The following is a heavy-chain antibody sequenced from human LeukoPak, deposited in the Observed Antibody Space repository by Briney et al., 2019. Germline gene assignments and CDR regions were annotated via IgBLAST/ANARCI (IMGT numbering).Heavy chain of an antibody. CDR2: IYPGDSDT. D-gene: IGHD3-10*01. CDR3: ATYAGSSSKYFRD. J-gene: IGHJ1*01. Sequence: PGESLKISCKASGYSFTNYWIGWVRQMPGKGLEWMGIIYPGDSDTRYSTSFQGQVTISADKSISTAYLQRSSLQASDTAIYYCATYAGSSSKYFRDWGQGTLVTVSS. CDR1: GYSFTNYW. V-gene: IGHV5-51*01.